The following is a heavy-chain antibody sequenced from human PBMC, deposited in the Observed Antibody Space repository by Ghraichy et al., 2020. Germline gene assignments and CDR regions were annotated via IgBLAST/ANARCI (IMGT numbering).Heavy chain of an antibody. CDR2: ISAYNGNT. CDR3: ARDPASSVVVPAAINWFDP. J-gene: IGHJ5*02. CDR1: GYTFTSYG. Sequence: ASVKVSCKASGYTFTSYGISWVRQAPGQGLEWMGWISAYNGNTNYAQKLQGRVTMTTDTSTSTAYMELRSLRSDDTAVYYCARDPASSVVVPAAINWFDPWGQGTLVTVSS. V-gene: IGHV1-18*01. D-gene: IGHD2-2*01.